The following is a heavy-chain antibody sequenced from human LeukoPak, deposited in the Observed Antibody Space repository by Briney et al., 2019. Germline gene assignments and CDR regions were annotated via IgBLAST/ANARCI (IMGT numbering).Heavy chain of an antibody. D-gene: IGHD3-16*01. CDR1: GGTFSSYA. V-gene: IGHV1-69*04. Sequence: GASVKVSCTASGGTFSSYAISWVRQAPGQGLEWMGRIIPILGIANYAQKFQGRVTITADKSTSTAYMELSSLRSEDTAVYYCARDVPLGGGNWFDPWGQGTLVTVSS. J-gene: IGHJ5*02. CDR2: IIPILGIA. CDR3: ARDVPLGGGNWFDP.